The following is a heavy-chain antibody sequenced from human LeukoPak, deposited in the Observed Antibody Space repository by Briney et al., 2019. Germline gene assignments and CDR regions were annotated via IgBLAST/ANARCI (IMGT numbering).Heavy chain of an antibody. CDR3: VATPRY. Sequence: GGSLRLSCTASGFTFSSYSMNWVRQAPGKGLEWVSLISGTGGSTYYADSVKGRFTISRDNSKNTLYLQMNSLRAEDTAVYYCVATPRYWGQGTLVTVSS. V-gene: IGHV3-23*01. J-gene: IGHJ4*02. CDR2: ISGTGGST. D-gene: IGHD5-12*01. CDR1: GFTFSSYS.